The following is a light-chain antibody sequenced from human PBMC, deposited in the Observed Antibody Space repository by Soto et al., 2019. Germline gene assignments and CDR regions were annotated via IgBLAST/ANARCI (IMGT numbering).Light chain of an antibody. J-gene: IGKJ3*01. Sequence: EIVLTQSPATLSLSPGERATLSCRASQSVSSYLAWYQQKPGQAPRLLIYDASNRATGIPARFSGSGSGTDVTLTISSLEPEDFAVYYCQQRSNWPPRFTFGPRTKVDIK. CDR1: QSVSSY. V-gene: IGKV3-11*01. CDR3: QQRSNWPPRFT. CDR2: DAS.